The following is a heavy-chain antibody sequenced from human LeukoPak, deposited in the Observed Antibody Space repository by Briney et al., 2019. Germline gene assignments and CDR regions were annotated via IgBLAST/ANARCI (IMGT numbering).Heavy chain of an antibody. V-gene: IGHV1-18*01. CDR3: ARGSHSGYGLDAFDI. CDR1: GYTFTNYG. Sequence: ASVKVSCKTSGYTFTNYGITWVRQAPGQGLEWMGWISAYNGNTNYAQRLQGRVTITADKSTSTAYMELSSLRSEDTAVYYCARGSHSGYGLDAFDIWGQGTMVTVSS. D-gene: IGHD5-12*01. CDR2: ISAYNGNT. J-gene: IGHJ3*02.